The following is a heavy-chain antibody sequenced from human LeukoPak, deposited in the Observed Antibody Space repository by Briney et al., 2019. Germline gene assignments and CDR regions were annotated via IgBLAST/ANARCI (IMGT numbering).Heavy chain of an antibody. CDR1: GFTVSSNY. CDR2: IYSGGST. CDR3: TRQPNFDF. Sequence: GGSLRLSCAASGFTVSSNYMSWVRQAPGKGLEWVSVIYSGGSTYYADSVKGRFTISRDNSKNTLYLQMNSLKTEDTAVYYCTRQPNFDFWGQGTLVTVSS. J-gene: IGHJ4*02. V-gene: IGHV3-66*04.